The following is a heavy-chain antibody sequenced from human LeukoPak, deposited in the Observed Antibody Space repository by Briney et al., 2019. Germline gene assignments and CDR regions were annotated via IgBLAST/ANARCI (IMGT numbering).Heavy chain of an antibody. D-gene: IGHD1-1*01. J-gene: IGHJ4*02. V-gene: IGHV4-34*01. CDR2: INHSGST. Sequence: SETLSLTCAVYGGSLSGYYWSWIRQPPGKGLEWIGEINHSGSTNYNPSLKSRVTISVDTSKNQFSLKLSSVTAADTAVYYCARGGRTTGTMVTRYIDYWGQGTLVTVSS. CDR1: GGSLSGYY. CDR3: ARGGRTTGTMVTRYIDY.